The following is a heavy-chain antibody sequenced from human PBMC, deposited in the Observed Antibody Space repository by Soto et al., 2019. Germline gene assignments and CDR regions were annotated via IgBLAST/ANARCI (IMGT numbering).Heavy chain of an antibody. Sequence: ASVKVSCKASGYTFTGYYMHWVRQAPGQGLEWMGWINPNSGGTNYAQKFQGRVTMTRDTSVSTAYMELSRLRSDDTAVYYCARDKGYCTNGVCYTLDYWGQGTLVTVSS. V-gene: IGHV1-2*02. CDR2: INPNSGGT. CDR1: GYTFTGYY. J-gene: IGHJ4*02. D-gene: IGHD2-8*01. CDR3: ARDKGYCTNGVCYTLDY.